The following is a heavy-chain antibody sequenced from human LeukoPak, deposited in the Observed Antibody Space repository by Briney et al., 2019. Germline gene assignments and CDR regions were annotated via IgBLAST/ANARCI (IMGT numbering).Heavy chain of an antibody. J-gene: IGHJ4*02. CDR2: IRYDGSNK. D-gene: IGHD3-9*01. CDR1: GFTFSSYG. CDR3: AKVLRYFDWLLPRHYFDY. V-gene: IGHV3-30*02. Sequence: GGSLRLSCAASGFTFSSYGMHWVRQAPGKGLEWVAFIRYDGSNKYYADSVKGRFTISRDNSKNTLYLQMNSLRAEDTAVYYCAKVLRYFDWLLPRHYFDYWGQGTLVTVSS.